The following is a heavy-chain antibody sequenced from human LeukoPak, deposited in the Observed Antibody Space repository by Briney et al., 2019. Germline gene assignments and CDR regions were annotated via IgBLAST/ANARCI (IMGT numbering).Heavy chain of an antibody. Sequence: PSETLSLTCTVSGGSISSSGSYWGWIRQPPGKGLEWIGSIYYSGNTYNPSLKSRVTISADTSKNQFSLNLTSVNAADTAVYYCARVMAARREDLNWFDPWGQGTLVTVSS. D-gene: IGHD6-6*01. J-gene: IGHJ5*02. CDR3: ARVMAARREDLNWFDP. CDR2: IYYSGNT. V-gene: IGHV4-39*07. CDR1: GGSISSSGSY.